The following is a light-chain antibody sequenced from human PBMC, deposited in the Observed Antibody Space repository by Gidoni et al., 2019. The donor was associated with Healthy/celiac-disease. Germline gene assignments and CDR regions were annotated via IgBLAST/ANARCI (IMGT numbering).Light chain of an antibody. Sequence: DIVMTQSPDSLAVSLGERATINCKSSQSVFYSSNSKNYLAWYQQKPGPSPKLLIYWASTRESGVPDRFSGSCSGTDFTLTISSLQAEYVAVYYCQQYYSTPQTFGGGTKVEIK. J-gene: IGKJ4*01. CDR3: QQYYSTPQT. CDR2: WAS. CDR1: QSVFYSSNSKNY. V-gene: IGKV4-1*01.